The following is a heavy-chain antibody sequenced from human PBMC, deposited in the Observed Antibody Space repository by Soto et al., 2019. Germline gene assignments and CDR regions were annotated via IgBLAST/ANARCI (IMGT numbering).Heavy chain of an antibody. Sequence: GESLQISCTGVGYSFTSYWIGCVRQMPGKGLEWIGIIYPGDSDTRYSPSFQGQVTISADKSISTAYLQWRSLKASDTAMYYCARHHGSPGSYFGMEVWGEGTTVTVSS. CDR1: GYSFTSYW. CDR2: IYPGDSDT. D-gene: IGHD6-13*01. CDR3: ARHHGSPGSYFGMEV. V-gene: IGHV5-51*01. J-gene: IGHJ6*02.